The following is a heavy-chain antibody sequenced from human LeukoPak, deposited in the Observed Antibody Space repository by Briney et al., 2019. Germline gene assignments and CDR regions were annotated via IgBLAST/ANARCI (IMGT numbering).Heavy chain of an antibody. J-gene: IGHJ4*02. Sequence: GGSLRLSCAASGFTFINAWMSWVRQAPGKGLEWVARIRSKAVGGTADYPAPVKGRFTISRDDSKNTLHLQMNSLKAEDTAVYYCTTGATGFCSSTSCYLIDHWGQGTLVTVSS. D-gene: IGHD2-2*01. CDR2: IRSKAVGGTA. CDR3: TTGATGFCSSTSCYLIDH. CDR1: GFTFINAW. V-gene: IGHV3-15*01.